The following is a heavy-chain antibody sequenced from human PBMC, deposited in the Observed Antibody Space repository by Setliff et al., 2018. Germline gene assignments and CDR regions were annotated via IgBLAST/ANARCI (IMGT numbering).Heavy chain of an antibody. D-gene: IGHD3-3*01. J-gene: IGHJ5*02. CDR1: GASINNHF. CDR2: LSHSGSS. V-gene: IGHV4-59*11. Sequence: PSETLSLTCTVSGASINNHFWSWIRQPPGKGLEWIGYLSHSGSSNYNPSLKSRVTMLVDTSKNQFSLKLSSVTAADTAVYYCAKVIPVFGVVIMENWFDPWGQGTLVTVSS. CDR3: AKVIPVFGVVIMENWFDP.